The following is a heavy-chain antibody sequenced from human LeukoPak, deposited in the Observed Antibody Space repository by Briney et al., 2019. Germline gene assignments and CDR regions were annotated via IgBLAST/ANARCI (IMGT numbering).Heavy chain of an antibody. J-gene: IGHJ4*02. V-gene: IGHV3-30-3*01. CDR1: GFIFSGHS. D-gene: IGHD1-26*01. CDR3: ARVGGGNYHPLDY. Sequence: PGGSLRLSCAASGFIFSGHSMHWVRQAPGKGLEWVSSIAYDATDTYYADSVRGRLTISKDNSNNILYLQLSSLRIDDTAVYYCARVGGGNYHPLDYWGQGTLVTVSS. CDR2: IAYDATDT.